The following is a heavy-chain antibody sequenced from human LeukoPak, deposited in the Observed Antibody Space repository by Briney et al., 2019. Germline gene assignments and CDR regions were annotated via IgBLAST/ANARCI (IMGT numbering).Heavy chain of an antibody. D-gene: IGHD6-19*01. CDR1: GFTFDSYG. Sequence: GRSLRLSCAASGFTFDSYGMHWVRQAPGKGLQWVAIIWYDGSNEYYADSVKGRFTISRDNAKNSLYLQMNSLRAEDTALYYCARAGRIAVAGLFDYWGQGTLVTVSS. CDR2: IWYDGSNE. V-gene: IGHV3-33*01. J-gene: IGHJ4*02. CDR3: ARAGRIAVAGLFDY.